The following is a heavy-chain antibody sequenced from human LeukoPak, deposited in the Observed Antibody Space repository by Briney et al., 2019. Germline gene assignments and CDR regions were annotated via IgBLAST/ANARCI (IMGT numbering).Heavy chain of an antibody. J-gene: IGHJ4*02. V-gene: IGHV3-21*01. Sequence: GGSLRLSCAASGFTFSSYSMNWVRQAPGKGLEWVSSISSSSSYIYYADSVKGRFTISRDNAKNSLYLQMNSLRAEDTVAYYCARGFGYSYGYDYWGQGTLVTVSS. CDR3: ARGFGYSYGYDY. CDR2: ISSSSSYI. CDR1: GFTFSSYS. D-gene: IGHD5-18*01.